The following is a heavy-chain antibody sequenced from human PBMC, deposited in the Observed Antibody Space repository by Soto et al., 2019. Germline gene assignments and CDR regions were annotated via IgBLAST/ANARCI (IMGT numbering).Heavy chain of an antibody. CDR1: GFTFEDYA. D-gene: IGHD3-22*01. Sequence: GGSLRLSCAASGFTFEDYALHWVRQSSGKGPEWVSLISADGSDPYYADSVKGRFTISRDNRKDSLYLQMNSLRPEDSAIYYCTEARFYFDSSPYDSWGQGXLVTVYS. CDR2: ISADGSDP. J-gene: IGHJ4*02. CDR3: TEARFYFDSSPYDS. V-gene: IGHV3-43D*03.